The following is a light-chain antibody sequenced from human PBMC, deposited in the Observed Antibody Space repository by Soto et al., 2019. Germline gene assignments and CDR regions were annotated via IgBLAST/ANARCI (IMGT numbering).Light chain of an antibody. Sequence: QSALTQPASVSGSPGQSITISCTGTNSDIGFYNYVSWYQQHPGEAPKLIIYEVAKRPSGVSSRFSGSKSGNTASLTISGLQAEDEADYHCSSYTSSSPLYVFGTGTKLTRP. J-gene: IGLJ1*01. CDR1: NSDIGFYNY. CDR2: EVA. CDR3: SSYTSSSPLYV. V-gene: IGLV2-14*01.